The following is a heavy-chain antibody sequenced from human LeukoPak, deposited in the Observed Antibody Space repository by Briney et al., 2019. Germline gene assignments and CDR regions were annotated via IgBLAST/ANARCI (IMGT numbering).Heavy chain of an antibody. CDR3: ARGQRVFDY. D-gene: IGHD6-25*01. J-gene: IGHJ4*02. CDR1: GFTFSSYA. V-gene: IGHV3-23*01. CDR2: ISGSGGST. Sequence: GGSLRLSCAASGFTFSSYAMSWVRQAPGKGLEWVSAISGSGGSTYYADSVKGRFTISRDNAKNSLYLQMNSLRVEDTAVYYCARGQRVFDYWGQGTLVTVSS.